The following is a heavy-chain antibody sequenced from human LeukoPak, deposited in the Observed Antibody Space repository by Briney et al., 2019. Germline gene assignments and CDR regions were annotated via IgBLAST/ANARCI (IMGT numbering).Heavy chain of an antibody. Sequence: GGSLRLSCAASGFTFSSYAMSWVRQAPGKGLEWVSAISGSGGSTYYADSVKGRFTISRDNSKNTLYLQMNSLRAEDTAVYYCAEDEPPNPYYDSSGYYFDYWGQGTLVTVSS. CDR2: ISGSGGST. CDR3: AEDEPPNPYYDSSGYYFDY. D-gene: IGHD3-22*01. V-gene: IGHV3-23*01. CDR1: GFTFSSYA. J-gene: IGHJ4*02.